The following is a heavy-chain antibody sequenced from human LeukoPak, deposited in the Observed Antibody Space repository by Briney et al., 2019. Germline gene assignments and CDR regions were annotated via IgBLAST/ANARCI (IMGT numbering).Heavy chain of an antibody. V-gene: IGHV3-66*01. CDR1: GFTVSSNY. D-gene: IGHD6-19*01. Sequence: PGGSLRLSCAASGFTVSSNYMSWVRQAPGKGLEWVSVIYSGGSTYYADSVKGRFTISRDNSKNTLYLQMNSLRAEDTAVYYCARDWIQGSSGWYWAGYYYYGMDVWGQGTTVTVSS. J-gene: IGHJ6*02. CDR2: IYSGGST. CDR3: ARDWIQGSSGWYWAGYYYYGMDV.